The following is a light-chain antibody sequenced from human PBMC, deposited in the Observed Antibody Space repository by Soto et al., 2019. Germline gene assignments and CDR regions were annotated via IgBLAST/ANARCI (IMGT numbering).Light chain of an antibody. Sequence: DIQMTQSPSTLSASVGDRVTITCRASQSISTWLAWYQQKPGKAPKLLIFDASSFESGVPSRFSGSGSGTEFTLTITGLQPDDFGTYDCQQYNGYSWTFGQGPKV. CDR1: QSISTW. J-gene: IGKJ1*01. CDR2: DAS. V-gene: IGKV1-5*01. CDR3: QQYNGYSWT.